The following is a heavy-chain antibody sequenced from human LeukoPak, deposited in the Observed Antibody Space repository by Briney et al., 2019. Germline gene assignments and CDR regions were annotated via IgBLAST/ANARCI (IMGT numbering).Heavy chain of an antibody. CDR2: IYTSGST. D-gene: IGHD2-15*01. CDR1: GDSISSGSHY. V-gene: IGHV4-61*02. J-gene: IGHJ4*02. Sequence: SETLSLTCTVSGDSISSGSHYWSWIRQPAGRGLEWIGRIYTSGSTNYNPSLKSRVTISVDTSKNQFSLKLSSVTAADTAVYYCARAYCSGGSCYLYYFDYWDQGTLVTVSS. CDR3: ARAYCSGGSCYLYYFDY.